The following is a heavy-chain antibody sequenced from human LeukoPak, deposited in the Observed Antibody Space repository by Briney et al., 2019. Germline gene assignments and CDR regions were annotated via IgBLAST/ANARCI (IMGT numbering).Heavy chain of an antibody. J-gene: IGHJ4*02. D-gene: IGHD3-22*01. CDR1: GGSISSYY. CDR2: IYYSGIT. CDR3: ARRYDSSGYYNQGVFDY. Sequence: SETLSLTCTVSGGSISSYYWSWIRQPPGKGLEWIGYIYYSGITNYNPSLKSRVTISVDTSKNQFSLKLSSVTAADTAVYYCARRYDSSGYYNQGVFDYWGQGTLVTVSS. V-gene: IGHV4-59*08.